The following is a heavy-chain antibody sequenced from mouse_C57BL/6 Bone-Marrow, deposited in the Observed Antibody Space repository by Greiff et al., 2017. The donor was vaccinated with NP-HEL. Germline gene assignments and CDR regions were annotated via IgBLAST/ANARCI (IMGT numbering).Heavy chain of an antibody. CDR2: INPSTGGT. Sequence: EVQLQQSGPELVKPGASVKISCKASGYSFTGYYMNWVKQSPEKSLEWIGEINPSTGGTTYNQKFKAKATLTVDNSSSTAYMQLKSLTSEDSAVYYCARKVYYDYDYWYFDVWGTGTTVTVSS. V-gene: IGHV1-42*01. CDR3: ARKVYYDYDYWYFDV. CDR1: GYSFTGYY. J-gene: IGHJ1*03. D-gene: IGHD2-4*01.